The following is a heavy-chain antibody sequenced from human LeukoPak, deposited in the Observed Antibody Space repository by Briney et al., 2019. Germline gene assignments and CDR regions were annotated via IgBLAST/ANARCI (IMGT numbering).Heavy chain of an antibody. Sequence: SGKLSCYASGYTFTSYGIGWVRQAPGQGLGWMGWISVYNGNTNYAQKLQGRVTMTTDTSTSTAYMELRSLRSDDTAVYYCARDVLLWFGEFSFDYWGQGTLVTVSS. D-gene: IGHD3-10*01. J-gene: IGHJ4*02. CDR2: ISVYNGNT. CDR1: GYTFTSYG. CDR3: ARDVLLWFGEFSFDY. V-gene: IGHV1-18*01.